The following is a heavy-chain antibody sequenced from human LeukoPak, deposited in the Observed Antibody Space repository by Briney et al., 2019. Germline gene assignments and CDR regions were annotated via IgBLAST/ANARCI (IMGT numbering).Heavy chain of an antibody. D-gene: IGHD5-18*01. CDR2: ISYDGSNK. CDR3: AKGIGYSYGYVDY. V-gene: IGHV3-30*18. J-gene: IGHJ4*02. CDR1: GFTFSSYG. Sequence: GGSLRLSCAASGFTFSSYGMHWVRQAPGKGLEWVAVISYDGSNKYYADSVKGRFTISRDNSKDTLYLQMNSLRAEDTAVYYCAKGIGYSYGYVDYWGRGTLVTVSS.